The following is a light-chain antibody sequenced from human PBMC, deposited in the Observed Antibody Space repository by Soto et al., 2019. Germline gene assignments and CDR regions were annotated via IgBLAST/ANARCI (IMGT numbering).Light chain of an antibody. CDR3: QQYNSYTWT. CDR2: GAS. V-gene: IGKV1-5*03. Sequence: DIQMTQSPSTLSASVGDRVTITCRASQNIDRWLAWYQQKPGKAPNLLIYGASNLESGVPSRFSGSGSGTEFTLTISSLRPDDVATYYCQQYNSYTWTFGQGTKVEIK. CDR1: QNIDRW. J-gene: IGKJ1*01.